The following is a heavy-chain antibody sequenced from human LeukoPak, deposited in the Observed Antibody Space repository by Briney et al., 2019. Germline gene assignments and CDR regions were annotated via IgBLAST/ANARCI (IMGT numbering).Heavy chain of an antibody. CDR2: IYYSGST. CDR1: GGSISSSSYY. Sequence: KPSETLSLTCTVSGGSISSSSYYWGGIRQPPGKGLEWIGSIYYSGSTYYNPSLKSRVTISVDTSKNQFSLKLSSVTAADTAVYYCARGRWLHSSSWYWVYWGQGTLVTVSS. CDR3: ARGRWLHSSSWYWVY. V-gene: IGHV4-39*01. J-gene: IGHJ4*02. D-gene: IGHD6-13*01.